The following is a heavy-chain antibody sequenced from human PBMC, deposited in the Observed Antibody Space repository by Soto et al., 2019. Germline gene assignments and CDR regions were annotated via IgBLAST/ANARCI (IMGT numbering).Heavy chain of an antibody. J-gene: IGHJ6*02. CDR1: GGTFSSYA. Sequence: VASVKVSCKASGGTFSSYAISWVRQAPGQGLEWMGGIIPIFGTANYAQKFQGRVTITADKSTSTAYMELSSLRSEDTAVYYCARGLAVAGTPVLYYSYYYGMDVWGQGTTVTVSS. V-gene: IGHV1-69*06. CDR3: ARGLAVAGTPVLYYSYYYGMDV. CDR2: IIPIFGTA. D-gene: IGHD6-19*01.